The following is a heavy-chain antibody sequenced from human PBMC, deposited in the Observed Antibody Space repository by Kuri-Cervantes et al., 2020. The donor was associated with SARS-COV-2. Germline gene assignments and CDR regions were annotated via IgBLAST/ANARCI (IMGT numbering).Heavy chain of an antibody. D-gene: IGHD3-3*01. J-gene: IGHJ6*02. Sequence: GGSLRLSCAASGLTFSSYWMHWVRQAPGKGLVWVSRINSDGSSTSYADSVKGRFTISRDNAKNTLYLQMNSLRAEDTAVYYCARDRYDFWSGLGYYYYGMDVWGQGTTVTVSS. V-gene: IGHV3-74*01. CDR2: INSDGSST. CDR3: ARDRYDFWSGLGYYYYGMDV. CDR1: GLTFSSYW.